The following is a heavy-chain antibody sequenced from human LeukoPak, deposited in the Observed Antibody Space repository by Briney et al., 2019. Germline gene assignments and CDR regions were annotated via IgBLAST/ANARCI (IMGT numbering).Heavy chain of an antibody. CDR1: GYTFTSYG. CDR3: ARLQVVPAATDAFDI. D-gene: IGHD2-2*01. V-gene: IGHV1-8*03. J-gene: IGHJ3*02. CDR2: MNPNSGNT. Sequence: ASVKVSCKASGYTFTSYGINWVRQATGQGLEWMGWMNPNSGNTGDAQKFQGRVTITRNTSISTAYMELSSLRSEDTAVYYCARLQVVPAATDAFDIWGQGTMVTVSS.